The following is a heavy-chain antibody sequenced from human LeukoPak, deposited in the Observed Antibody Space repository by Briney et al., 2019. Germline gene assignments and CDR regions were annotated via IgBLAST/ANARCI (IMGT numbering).Heavy chain of an antibody. D-gene: IGHD2-2*01. J-gene: IGHJ4*02. CDR1: GYTFTDYY. CDR2: INPKSGGR. Sequence: ASVKVSCKASGYTFTDYYMHWVRQPPGQGLQWMGWINPKSGGRSCAQRFQGRVTMTRDTSISTAYMELSRLRSDDTAVYYCATGERLVPAAMWFDYWGQGTLVTVSS. CDR3: ATGERLVPAAMWFDY. V-gene: IGHV1-2*02.